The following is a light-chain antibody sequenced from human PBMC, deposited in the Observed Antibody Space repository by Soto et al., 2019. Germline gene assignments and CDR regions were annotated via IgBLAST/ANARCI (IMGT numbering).Light chain of an antibody. CDR1: SSDVGGYNY. V-gene: IGLV2-8*01. CDR3: SSYAGSNIFYV. J-gene: IGLJ1*01. Sequence: QSVLTQPPSASGSPGQSVTISCTGTSSDVGGYNYVSWYQQHPGKAPRLMIYEVTKRPSGVPDRFSGSKPGNTASLTVSGLQAEDEADYYCSSYAGSNIFYVFGTGTKVTVL. CDR2: EVT.